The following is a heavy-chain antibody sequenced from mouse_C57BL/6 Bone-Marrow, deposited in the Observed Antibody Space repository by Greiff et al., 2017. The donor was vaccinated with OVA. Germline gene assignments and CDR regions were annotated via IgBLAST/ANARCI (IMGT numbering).Heavy chain of an antibody. CDR2: IYPGSGTT. J-gene: IGHJ3*01. CDR1: GYTFTDYY. V-gene: IGHV1-76*01. D-gene: IGHD1-1*01. CDR3: ASSGYGSSPWFAY. Sequence: VQLQQSGAELVRPGASVKLSCKASGYTFTDYYIHWVKQRPGQGLEWIAGIYPGSGTTYYNEKFKGKATLTAEKSSSTAYMQLSSLTSEDSAVYFCASSGYGSSPWFAYWGQGTLVTVSA.